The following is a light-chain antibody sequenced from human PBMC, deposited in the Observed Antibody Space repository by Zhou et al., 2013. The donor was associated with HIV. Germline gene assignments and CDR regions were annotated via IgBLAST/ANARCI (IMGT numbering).Light chain of an antibody. CDR1: QGISSD. V-gene: IGKV1-13*02. CDR3: QQLKAYPIT. Sequence: AIQLTQSPSSLSASVGDRVTITCRASQGISSDLAWYQQKPGKAPQLLIYDASTLQSGVPSRFSGRGSGTDFTLTITSLQPEDFATYYCQQLKAYPITFGQGTRLEIK. J-gene: IGKJ5*01. CDR2: DAS.